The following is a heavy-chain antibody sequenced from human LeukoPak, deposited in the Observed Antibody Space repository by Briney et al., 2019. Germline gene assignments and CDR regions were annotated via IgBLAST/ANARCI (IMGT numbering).Heavy chain of an antibody. CDR1: GYSISSGYY. J-gene: IGHJ3*02. V-gene: IGHV4-38-2*02. Sequence: SETLSLTCAVSGYSISSGYYWGWIRQPPGKGLEWIGSIYHGGSTYYNPSLKSRVTISVDTSKNQFSLKLSSVTAADTAVYYCARDEGYGDGAFDIWGQGTMVTVSS. D-gene: IGHD4-17*01. CDR2: IYHGGST. CDR3: ARDEGYGDGAFDI.